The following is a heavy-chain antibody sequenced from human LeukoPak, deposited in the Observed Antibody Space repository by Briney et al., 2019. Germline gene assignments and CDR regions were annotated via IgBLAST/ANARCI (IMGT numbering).Heavy chain of an antibody. J-gene: IGHJ4*02. Sequence: PSETLSLTCTVSGGSISSSSYYWGWIRQPPGKGLEWVSIIYSGGGTYYADSVKGRFTISRDNSKNTLYLQMNSLRAEDTAVYYCARDQVPALANWGQGTLVTVSS. V-gene: IGHV3-66*01. CDR2: IYSGGGT. D-gene: IGHD5-18*01. CDR3: ARDQVPALAN. CDR1: GGSISSSSYY.